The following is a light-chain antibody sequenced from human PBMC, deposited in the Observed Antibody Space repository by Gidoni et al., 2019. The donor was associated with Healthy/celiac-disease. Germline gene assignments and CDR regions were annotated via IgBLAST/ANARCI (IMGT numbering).Light chain of an antibody. V-gene: IGLV1-44*01. CDR2: RNN. Sequence: QSVLTQPPSASGTPGHRVTISCSGSSSNIESNTVNWYQQLPGTAPKLIIYRNNQRPSGVPDRFSGSKSGTSASLAISGLQSEDEADYYCAAWDDSLNGWVFGGGTKLTVL. CDR3: AAWDDSLNGWV. CDR1: SSNIESNT. J-gene: IGLJ3*02.